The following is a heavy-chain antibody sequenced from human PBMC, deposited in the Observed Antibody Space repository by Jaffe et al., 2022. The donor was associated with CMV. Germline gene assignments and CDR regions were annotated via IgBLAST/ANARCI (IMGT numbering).Heavy chain of an antibody. CDR3: ARHRIVGATPDAFDI. Sequence: EVQLVQSGAEVKKPGESLKISCKGSGYSFSSYWIGWVRQMPGKGLEWMGIIYPGDSDTRYSPSFEGQVTISVDKSISAAYLQWSSLKASDTAMYYCARHRIVGATPDAFDIWGQGTMVTVSS. CDR1: GYSFSSYW. V-gene: IGHV5-51*01. D-gene: IGHD1-26*01. J-gene: IGHJ3*02. CDR2: IYPGDSDT.